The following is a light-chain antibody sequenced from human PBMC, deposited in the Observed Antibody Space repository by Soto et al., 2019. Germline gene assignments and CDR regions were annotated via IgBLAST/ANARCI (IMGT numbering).Light chain of an antibody. Sequence: QSVLTQPASVSGSPGQSITISCTGTSREFGGYNHVSWYQQHPGKAPKLMIYDVSNRPSGVSDRFSGSKSANTASLSIFGLQAEDEADYYCGSYSTSSTLYVFGTGTKVTVL. CDR2: DVS. J-gene: IGLJ1*01. CDR1: SREFGGYNH. V-gene: IGLV2-14*03. CDR3: GSYSTSSTLYV.